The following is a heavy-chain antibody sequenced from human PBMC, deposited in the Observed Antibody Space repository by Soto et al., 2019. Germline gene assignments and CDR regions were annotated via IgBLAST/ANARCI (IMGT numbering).Heavy chain of an antibody. V-gene: IGHV1-18*01. J-gene: IGHJ4*02. D-gene: IGHD1-1*01. CDR3: ARGRYGDY. CDR1: GYAFTTYG. Sequence: QVHLVQSGAEVKKPGASVKVSCKGSGYAFTTYGITWVRQAPGQGLEWMGWISAHNGNTNYAQKLQGRVTVTRDTSTSRAYMELRSLVSADTAVSYWARGRYGDYWGQGARVTVSS. CDR2: ISAHNGNT.